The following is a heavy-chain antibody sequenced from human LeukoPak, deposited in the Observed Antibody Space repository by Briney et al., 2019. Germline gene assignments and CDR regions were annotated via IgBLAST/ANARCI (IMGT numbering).Heavy chain of an antibody. V-gene: IGHV1-69*05. Sequence: APLKVSSTAPRGTFSSYAISCVRQAPGQGLEWMGRIIPIFGTANYAQKFQGRVTITTDESTSTDYMELSRLRSEDTAVYYCASSYYYLGVWFDPWGQGTLVTVSS. CDR2: IIPIFGTA. CDR1: RGTFSSYA. CDR3: ASSYYYLGVWFDP. D-gene: IGHD3-22*01. J-gene: IGHJ5*02.